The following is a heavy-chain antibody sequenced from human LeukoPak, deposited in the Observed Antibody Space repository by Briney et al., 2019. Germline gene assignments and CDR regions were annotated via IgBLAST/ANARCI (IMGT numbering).Heavy chain of an antibody. CDR3: ARDPSIWFGTYYFDY. CDR2: IKQDGSEK. D-gene: IGHD3-10*01. V-gene: IGHV3-7*01. CDR1: GSTFSSYW. J-gene: IGHJ4*02. Sequence: RGSLRLSCAASGSTFSSYWMSWVRQAPGKGLEWVANIKQDGSEKYYVDSVKGRFTISRDNAKNSLYLQMNSLRAEDTAVYYCARDPSIWFGTYYFDYWGQGTLVTVSS.